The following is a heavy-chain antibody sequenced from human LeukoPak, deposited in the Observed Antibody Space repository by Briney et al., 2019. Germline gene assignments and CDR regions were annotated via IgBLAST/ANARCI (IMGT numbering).Heavy chain of an antibody. V-gene: IGHV1-2*02. CDR2: INPNSGGT. D-gene: IGHD2-2*02. J-gene: IGHJ6*03. CDR3: ARAIVVVPAAIDNYYMDV. Sequence: ASVKVSCKASGYTFTGYYMHWVRQAPGQGLEWMGWINPNSGGTNYAQKFQGRVTMTRDTSISTAYMELSRLRSDDTAVYYCARAIVVVPAAIDNYYMDVWGKGTTVTISS. CDR1: GYTFTGYY.